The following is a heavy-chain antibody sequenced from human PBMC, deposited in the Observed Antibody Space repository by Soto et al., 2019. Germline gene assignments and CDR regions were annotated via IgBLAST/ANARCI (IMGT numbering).Heavy chain of an antibody. D-gene: IGHD2-2*01. Sequence: QVQLVQSGAEVKKPGSSVKVSCKASGGTFSSYTISWVRQAPGQGLEWMGRIIPILGIANYAQKFQGRVTITADKSTSTAYMELSSLRSEDTAVYYCASNVVPTRTMYYYYYGMDVWGQGTTVTVSS. V-gene: IGHV1-69*02. CDR2: IIPILGIA. CDR3: ASNVVPTRTMYYYYYGMDV. J-gene: IGHJ6*02. CDR1: GGTFSSYT.